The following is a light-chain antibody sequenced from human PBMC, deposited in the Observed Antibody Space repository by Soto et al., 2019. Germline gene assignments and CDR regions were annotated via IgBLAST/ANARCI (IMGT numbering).Light chain of an antibody. CDR2: SAS. CDR1: QDVTTS. V-gene: IGKV1-12*01. Sequence: DVQMTQSPSSVSASVGDRVTITCRASQDVTTSLAWFQQNPGEAPRLLIYSASSLHRGVPSRFRCRGSGTHFTLAISVLQPGDFATYCCPQGASFPLTLGGGTKWEI. CDR3: PQGASFPLT. J-gene: IGKJ4*01.